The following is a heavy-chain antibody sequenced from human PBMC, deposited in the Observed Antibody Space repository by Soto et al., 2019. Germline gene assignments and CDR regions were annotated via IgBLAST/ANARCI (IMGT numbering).Heavy chain of an antibody. J-gene: IGHJ4*02. CDR2: ISSDSTYI. V-gene: IGHV3-21*01. D-gene: IGHD1-7*01. CDR3: TRKLTGTNPLDY. Sequence: GGSLRLSCAASGFTFSSYSLNWVRQAPGKGLEWVSSISSDSTYIYYADSVKGRFTISRDNAEDSLYLQMNSLRAEDTAVYYCTRKLTGTNPLDYWGQGTLVTVSS. CDR1: GFTFSSYS.